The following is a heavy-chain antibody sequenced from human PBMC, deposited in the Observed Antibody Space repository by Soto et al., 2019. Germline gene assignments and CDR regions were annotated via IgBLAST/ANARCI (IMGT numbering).Heavy chain of an antibody. CDR3: ATNGYNYPNWFDP. V-gene: IGHV4-59*01. D-gene: IGHD3-22*01. J-gene: IGHJ5*02. Sequence: SETLSLTCTVSGGSISSYYWSWIRQPPGKGLEWIGYIHYSGSTNYNPSLKSRVTIALDTSKNQFSLKLTSVTAADTAIYYCATNGYNYPNWFDPWGQGTLVTVSS. CDR1: GGSISSYY. CDR2: IHYSGST.